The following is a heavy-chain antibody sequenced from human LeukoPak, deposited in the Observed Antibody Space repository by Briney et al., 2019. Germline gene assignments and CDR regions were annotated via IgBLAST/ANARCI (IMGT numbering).Heavy chain of an antibody. D-gene: IGHD6-13*01. V-gene: IGHV1-24*01. CDR2: FDPEDGET. J-gene: IGHJ3*02. CDR3: ATRSIAAAGPDAFDI. CDR1: GYTLTELS. Sequence: ASVKVSCKVSGYTLTELSMHWVRQAPGKGLEWMGGFDPEDGETIYAQKFQGRVTMTEDTSTDTAYMELSSLRSEDTAVYYCATRSIAAAGPDAFDIWGQGTMVTVSS.